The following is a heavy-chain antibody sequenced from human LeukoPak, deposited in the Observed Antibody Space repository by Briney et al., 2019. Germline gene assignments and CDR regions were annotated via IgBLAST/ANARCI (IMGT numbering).Heavy chain of an antibody. D-gene: IGHD3-10*02. CDR3: ARVMLDYYYYMDV. J-gene: IGHJ6*03. CDR1: GGSISTYY. V-gene: IGHV4-59*01. Sequence: SETLSLTCTVSGGSISTYYWSWIRQPPGKGLEWIGYIYYSGNTNYNPSLRSRVIISLNTSKNQFSLKLSSVTAVATAVYYCARVMLDYYYYMDVWGKGTTVTVSS. CDR2: IYYSGNT.